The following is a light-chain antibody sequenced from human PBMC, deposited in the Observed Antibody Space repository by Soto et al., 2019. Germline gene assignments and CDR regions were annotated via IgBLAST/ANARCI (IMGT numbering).Light chain of an antibody. CDR1: QSVNNY. CDR2: DAT. CDR3: QQRGNWPWLT. V-gene: IGKV3-11*01. Sequence: EIVLKQSPGTLSLSPGERATLSCRASQSVNNYLAWYQQKPGQAPRLLIFDATNRATGIPARFSGSGSGTDFTLTITSPEAEDFGVYDCQQRGNWPWLTYGGGTRVEIK. J-gene: IGKJ4*02.